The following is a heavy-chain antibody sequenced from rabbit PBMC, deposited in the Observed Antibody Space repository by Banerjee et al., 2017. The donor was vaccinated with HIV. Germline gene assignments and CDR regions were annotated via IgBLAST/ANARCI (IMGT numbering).Heavy chain of an antibody. D-gene: IGHD7-1*01. CDR2: IYAGSSGST. V-gene: IGHV1S40*01. J-gene: IGHJ4*01. CDR1: GFSFSSSYY. CDR3: ARAGYAGYGDGSYFNL. Sequence: QSLEESGGDLVKPGASLTLTCTASGFSFSSSYYMCWVRQAPGKGLEWIACIYAGSSGSTYYASWAKGRFTISKTSSTTVTLQMTSLTAADTATYFCARAGYAGYGDGSYFNLWGPGTLVTVS.